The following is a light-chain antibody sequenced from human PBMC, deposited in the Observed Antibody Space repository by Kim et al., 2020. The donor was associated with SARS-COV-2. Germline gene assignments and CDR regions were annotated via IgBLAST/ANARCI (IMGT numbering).Light chain of an antibody. CDR3: MQTSLFPYT. V-gene: IGKV2-24*01. Sequence: QPASFSCRSSQSLVHSDGNTYLSWLHQRPGQPPRLLVYKISNRFSGVPDRFSGSGAGTDFTLKISRVETDDVGTYYCMQTSLFPYTFGQGTKLEI. CDR2: KIS. J-gene: IGKJ2*01. CDR1: QSLVHSDGNTY.